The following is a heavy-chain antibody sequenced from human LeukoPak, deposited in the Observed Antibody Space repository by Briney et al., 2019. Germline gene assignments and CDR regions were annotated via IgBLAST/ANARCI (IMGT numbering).Heavy chain of an antibody. Sequence: SETRSLTCTVSGGSISSSSYYWGWIRQPPVKGLEWIGSIYYSGSTYYNPSLKCRVTISVDTSKNQFSLKLSSVTAADTAVYYCARGSTTFDYWGQGTLVTVSS. CDR2: IYYSGST. J-gene: IGHJ4*02. CDR1: GGSISSSSYY. CDR3: ARGSTTFDY. D-gene: IGHD2-2*01. V-gene: IGHV4-39*01.